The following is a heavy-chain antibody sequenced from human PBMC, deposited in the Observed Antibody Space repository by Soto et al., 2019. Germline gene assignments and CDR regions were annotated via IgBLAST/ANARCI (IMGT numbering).Heavy chain of an antibody. J-gene: IGHJ4*02. V-gene: IGHV1-24*01. D-gene: IGHD3-22*01. CDR3: ATGVVYYYDSSGPGWYFDY. Sequence: ASVKVSCKVSGYTLTELSMHWVRQAPGKGLEWMGGFDPEDGETIYAQKFQGRVTMTEDTSTDTAYMELSSLRSEDTAVYYCATGVVYYYDSSGPGWYFDYWGQGTLVTVSS. CDR2: FDPEDGET. CDR1: GYTLTELS.